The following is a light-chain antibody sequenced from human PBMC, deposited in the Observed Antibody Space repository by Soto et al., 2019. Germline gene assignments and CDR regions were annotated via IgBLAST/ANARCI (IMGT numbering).Light chain of an antibody. CDR3: SSYTSSSTPFYV. J-gene: IGLJ1*01. Sequence: QSVLTQPASVSGSPGQSITISCTGTRSDVVGYNYVSWYQQHPGKAPKLMIYDVSNRPSGVSNRFSGSKSGNTASLTISGLQAEDEADYYCSSYTSSSTPFYVFGTGTKVTVL. V-gene: IGLV2-14*01. CDR2: DVS. CDR1: RSDVVGYNY.